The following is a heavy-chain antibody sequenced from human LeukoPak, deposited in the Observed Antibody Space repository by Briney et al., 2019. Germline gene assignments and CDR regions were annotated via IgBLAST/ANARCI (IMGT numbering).Heavy chain of an antibody. CDR3: TREETDP. CDR2: IKQDGTER. Sequence: PGGSLRLSCAASGFTFTTYWMSWVRQAPGKGLEWVANIKQDGTERYYVDSVKGRFTISRDNTKNSLYLQMNSLRAEDTAVYYCTREETDPWGQGTLVTVSS. V-gene: IGHV3-7*01. CDR1: GFTFTTYW. J-gene: IGHJ5*02.